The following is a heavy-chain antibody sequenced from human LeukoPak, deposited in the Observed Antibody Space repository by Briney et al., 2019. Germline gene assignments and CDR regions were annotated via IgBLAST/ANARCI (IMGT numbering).Heavy chain of an antibody. CDR3: AKDPESVHSGSYGY. CDR2: IGGSGGGT. CDR1: GFTFSSYA. J-gene: IGHJ4*02. Sequence: HPGGSLRLSCAASGFTFSSYAMSWVPQAPGKGLEWVSAIGGSGGGTYYADSVKGRFTISRDNSKNTLYLQMNSLRAEDTAVYYCAKDPESVHSGSYGYWGQGTLVTVSS. V-gene: IGHV3-23*01. D-gene: IGHD1-26*01.